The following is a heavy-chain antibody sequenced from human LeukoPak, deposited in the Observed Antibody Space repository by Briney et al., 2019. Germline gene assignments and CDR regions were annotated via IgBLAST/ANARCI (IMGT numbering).Heavy chain of an antibody. V-gene: IGHV3-74*01. Sequence: GGSLRLSCAASGFTFSDHYMDWVRQAPGKGLVWVSHINSDGSWTSYADSVKGRFTISKDNAKNTVYLQINSLRAEDTAVYYCVSFYETYWGRGTLITVSS. D-gene: IGHD2/OR15-2a*01. CDR2: INSDGSWT. J-gene: IGHJ4*02. CDR3: VSFYETY. CDR1: GFTFSDHY.